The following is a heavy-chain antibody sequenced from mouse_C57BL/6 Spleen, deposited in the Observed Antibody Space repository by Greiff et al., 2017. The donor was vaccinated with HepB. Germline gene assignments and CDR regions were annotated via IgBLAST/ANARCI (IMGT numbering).Heavy chain of an antibody. J-gene: IGHJ1*03. Sequence: EVQRVESEGGLVQPGSSMKLSCTASGFTFSDYYMAWVRQVPEKGLEWVANINYDGSSTYYLDSLKSRFIISRDNAKNILYLQMSSLKSEDTATYYCARGTTTVPYWYFDVWGTGTTVTVSS. CDR1: GFTFSDYY. V-gene: IGHV5-16*01. D-gene: IGHD1-1*01. CDR3: ARGTTTVPYWYFDV. CDR2: INYDGSST.